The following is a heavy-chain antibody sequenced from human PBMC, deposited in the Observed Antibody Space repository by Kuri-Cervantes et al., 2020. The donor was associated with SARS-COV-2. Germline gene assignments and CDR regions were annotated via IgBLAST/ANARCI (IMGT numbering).Heavy chain of an antibody. D-gene: IGHD3-3*01. CDR3: ARFNTIFDP. V-gene: IGHV1-46*01. CDR2: INPSGGST. Sequence: ASVKVSCKASGYTFTSYYMHWVRQAPGQGLEWMGIINPSGGSTSYAQKFQGRVTMTRDTSISTAYMELSRLRSDDTAVYYCARFNTIFDPWGQGTLVTVSS. J-gene: IGHJ5*02. CDR1: GYTFTSYY.